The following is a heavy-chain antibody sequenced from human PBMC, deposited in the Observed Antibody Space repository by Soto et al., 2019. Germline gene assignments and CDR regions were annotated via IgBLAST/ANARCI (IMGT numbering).Heavy chain of an antibody. D-gene: IGHD3-9*01. CDR2: IIPIFGTA. Sequence: GASVKVSCKASGGTFSSYAISWVRQAPGQGLEWMGGIIPIFGTANYAQKFQGRVTITADKSTSTAYMELSSLRSEDAAVYYCARVSTGYDILAGYRTSYGMDVWGQGTTVTVSS. CDR3: ARVSTGYDILAGYRTSYGMDV. CDR1: GGTFSSYA. V-gene: IGHV1-69*06. J-gene: IGHJ6*02.